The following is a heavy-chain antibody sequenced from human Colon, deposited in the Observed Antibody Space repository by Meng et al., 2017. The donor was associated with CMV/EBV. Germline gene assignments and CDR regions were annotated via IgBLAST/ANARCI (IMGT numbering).Heavy chain of an antibody. CDR3: AKFQDIVVVPAAVTSDY. CDR1: GFTFNAYW. Sequence: GESLKISCAASGFTFNAYWMHWVRQVPGKGLEWVSRINTDGGSTTYADSVKGRFTISRDNSKNTLYLQMNSLRAEDTAVYYCAKFQDIVVVPAAVTSDYWGQGTLVTVSS. D-gene: IGHD2-2*01. J-gene: IGHJ4*02. CDR2: INTDGGST. V-gene: IGHV3-74*01.